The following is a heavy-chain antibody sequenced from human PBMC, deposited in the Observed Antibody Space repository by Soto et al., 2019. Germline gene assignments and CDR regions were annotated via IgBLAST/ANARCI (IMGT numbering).Heavy chain of an antibody. Sequence: SETLSLTCSVSGVSISRGNWWTWVRQSPQRGLEYIGEIFHDGTANYYPSFERRVAISVDTSKNQFSLKLTSVTAADTAIYFCARLVYDTRLNYMYFDLWGQGTLVTVSS. V-gene: IGHV4-4*02. D-gene: IGHD3-10*01. J-gene: IGHJ4*02. CDR3: ARLVYDTRLNYMYFDL. CDR1: GVSISRGNW. CDR2: IFHDGTA.